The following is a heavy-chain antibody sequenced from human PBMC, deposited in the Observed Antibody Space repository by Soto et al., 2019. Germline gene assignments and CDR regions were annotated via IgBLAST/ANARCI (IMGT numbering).Heavy chain of an antibody. V-gene: IGHV3-33*01. CDR3: ARGPRVYGGNLDF. CDR1: GFTFSSYG. Sequence: QVQLVESGGGVVQPGRSLRLSCAASGFTFSSYGMHWVRQAPGKGLEWVAVIWYDGSNKYYADSVKGRFTISRDNSKNTLYLQMNSLRAEDTAVYYCARGPRVYGGNLDFWGQGTLVTLSS. CDR2: IWYDGSNK. J-gene: IGHJ4*02. D-gene: IGHD4-17*01.